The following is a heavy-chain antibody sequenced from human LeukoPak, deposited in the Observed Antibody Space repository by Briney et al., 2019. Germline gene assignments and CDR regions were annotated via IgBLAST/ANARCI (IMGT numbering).Heavy chain of an antibody. CDR3: ARGGGPDIVVVPAAMKVFDY. Sequence: SETLSLTCTVSGGSISSYYWSWIRQPAGKGLEWIWRIYTSGSTNYNPSLKSRVTMSVDTSKNQFSLKLSSVTAADTAVYYCARGGGPDIVVVPAAMKVFDYWGQGTLVTVSS. J-gene: IGHJ4*02. CDR1: GGSISSYY. V-gene: IGHV4-4*07. D-gene: IGHD2-2*01. CDR2: IYTSGST.